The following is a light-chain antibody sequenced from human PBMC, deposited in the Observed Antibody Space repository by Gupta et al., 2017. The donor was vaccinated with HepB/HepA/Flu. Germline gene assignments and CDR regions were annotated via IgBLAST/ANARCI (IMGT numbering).Light chain of an antibody. CDR1: NIGTKT. J-gene: IGLJ2*01. Sequence: SSLLTQPPSVSVAPGQTARITCGGDNIGTKTVHWYQQKPGQSPVLVISYDRDRPSGIPEQFSGSNSGNTATLTITRVTAGDEADYYCQMWDSDSDHVVFCGGTKLTVL. CDR2: YDR. V-gene: IGLV3-21*04. CDR3: QMWDSDSDHVV.